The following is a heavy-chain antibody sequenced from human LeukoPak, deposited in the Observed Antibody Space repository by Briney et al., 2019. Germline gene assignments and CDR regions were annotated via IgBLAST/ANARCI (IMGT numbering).Heavy chain of an antibody. CDR1: GYIFTGYY. J-gene: IGHJ4*02. Sequence: ASVKVSCKASGYIFTGYYMHWARQAPGQGLEWMGWINPNSGDTNYAQKFQGRVTMTRDTSISTAYMELSRLRSDDTAVYYCARVRYRLAETYIDYWGQGTLVTVSS. CDR3: ARVRYRLAETYIDY. CDR2: INPNSGDT. V-gene: IGHV1-2*02. D-gene: IGHD3-16*01.